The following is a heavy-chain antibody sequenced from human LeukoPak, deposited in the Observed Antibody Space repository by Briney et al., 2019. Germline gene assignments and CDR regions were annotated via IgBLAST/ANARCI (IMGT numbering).Heavy chain of an antibody. CDR3: TRDPQYSYDQGEDY. Sequence: PGGSLRLSCTASGFTFGDYAMSWFRQAPGKGLEWVGFIRSKAYGGTTEYAASVRGRFTISRDDSKSIAYLQMNSLKTEDTAVYYCTRDPQYSYDQGEDYWGQGTLVTVSS. V-gene: IGHV3-49*03. CDR1: GFTFGDYA. D-gene: IGHD5-18*01. J-gene: IGHJ4*02. CDR2: IRSKAYGGTT.